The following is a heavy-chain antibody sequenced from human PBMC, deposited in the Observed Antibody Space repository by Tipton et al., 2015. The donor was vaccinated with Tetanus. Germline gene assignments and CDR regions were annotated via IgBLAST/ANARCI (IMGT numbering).Heavy chain of an antibody. CDR1: GGSISSGGYY. J-gene: IGHJ4*02. Sequence: LRLSCTVSGGSISSGGYYWSWLRQHPGQGLEWIGDIYNRGSSYYDPSLKSRVTISVDTSKNQYSLKVNSVTAADTAVYYCARDQARGARGWGYFDYWGQGSLVTVSS. CDR2: IYNRGSS. V-gene: IGHV4-31*03. CDR3: ARDQARGARGWGYFDY. D-gene: IGHD1-26*01.